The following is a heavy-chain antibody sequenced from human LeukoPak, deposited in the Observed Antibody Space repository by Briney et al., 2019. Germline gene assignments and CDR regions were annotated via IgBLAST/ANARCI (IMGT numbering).Heavy chain of an antibody. D-gene: IGHD3-9*01. CDR3: ARGAYDILTGRGDY. V-gene: IGHV3-21*01. Sequence: GGSLRLSCAVSGFTFSSYSMNWVRQAPGKGLEWVTSISSSSSYIYYADSVKGRFTISRDNAKNSLYLQMNSLRAEDTAVYYCARGAYDILTGRGDYWGQGTLVTVSS. CDR1: GFTFSSYS. CDR2: ISSSSSYI. J-gene: IGHJ4*02.